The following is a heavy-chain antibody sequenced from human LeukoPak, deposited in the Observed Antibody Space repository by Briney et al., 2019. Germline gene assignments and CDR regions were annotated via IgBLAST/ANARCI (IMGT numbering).Heavy chain of an antibody. J-gene: IGHJ4*02. V-gene: IGHV1-2*02. Sequence: ASVKVSCKASGYTFTAYYIHWVRQAPGQGLEWMGWIDTNTGATKYAQKFQGRVTITRDTSTGTAYMELSSLRSGDTAVYYCASEAFCAGGSCNVQRVASWGPGTLVTVSS. CDR2: IDTNTGAT. CDR1: GYTFTAYY. CDR3: ASEAFCAGGSCNVQRVAS. D-gene: IGHD2-8*02.